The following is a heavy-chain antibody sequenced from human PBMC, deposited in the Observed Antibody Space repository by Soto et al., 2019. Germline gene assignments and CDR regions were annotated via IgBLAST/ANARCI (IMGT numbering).Heavy chain of an antibody. Sequence: EVVLLESGGGLEQPGGSLRLSCAASGFIFENFGMSWVRQAPGKGLEWISSISGSGFKKYYADSVKGRFTISRDNSKSTVYLELNNLSAEDTAVYHCAKNQGVELVPLATVDWFDPWGQGSVFTVSS. V-gene: IGHV3-23*01. CDR3: AKNQGVELVPLATVDWFDP. J-gene: IGHJ5*02. CDR2: ISGSGFKK. D-gene: IGHD1-26*01. CDR1: GFIFENFG.